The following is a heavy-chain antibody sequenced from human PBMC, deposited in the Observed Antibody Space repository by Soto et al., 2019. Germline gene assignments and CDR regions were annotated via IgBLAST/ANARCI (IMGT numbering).Heavy chain of an antibody. V-gene: IGHV1-18*01. CDR1: GYTFASYA. J-gene: IGHJ4*02. CDR3: ARAPPQPHY. D-gene: IGHD1-1*01. CDR2: ISAYNGNT. Sequence: QVQLVQSGAEVKKPGASVKVSCKASGYTFASYAISWMRQAPGQGLEWMGWISAYNGNTNYAQTLPGRVTMTSDTSTSTANMELRSLRSDDTAVYYCARAPPQPHYWGQGILVTVSS.